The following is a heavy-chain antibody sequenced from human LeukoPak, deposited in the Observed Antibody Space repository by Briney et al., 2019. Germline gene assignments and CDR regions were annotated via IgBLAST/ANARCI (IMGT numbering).Heavy chain of an antibody. V-gene: IGHV1-18*01. D-gene: IGHD6-19*01. CDR2: ISAYNGNT. Sequence: ASVKVSCKASGYTLTSYGISWVRQAPGQGLEWMGWISAYNGNTNYAQKLQGRVTMTTDTSTSTAYMELRSLRSDDTAVYYCARSYSSGWYGNPLVDWFDPWGQGTLVTVSS. CDR3: ARSYSSGWYGNPLVDWFDP. J-gene: IGHJ5*02. CDR1: GYTLTSYG.